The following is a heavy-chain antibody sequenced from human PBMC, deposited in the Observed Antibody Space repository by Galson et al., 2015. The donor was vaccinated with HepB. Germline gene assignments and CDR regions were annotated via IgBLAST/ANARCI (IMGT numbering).Heavy chain of an antibody. CDR2: IVPILGIA. J-gene: IGHJ4*02. V-gene: IGHV1-69*02. CDR3: AIVSITMVRGVIGQVFDY. CDR1: GGTFSSYT. Sequence: SVKVSCKASGGTFSSYTISWVRQAPGQGLEWMGRIVPILGIANYAQKFQGRVTITADKSTSTAYMELSSLRSEDTAVYYCAIVSITMVRGVIGQVFDYWGQGTLVTVSS. D-gene: IGHD3-10*01.